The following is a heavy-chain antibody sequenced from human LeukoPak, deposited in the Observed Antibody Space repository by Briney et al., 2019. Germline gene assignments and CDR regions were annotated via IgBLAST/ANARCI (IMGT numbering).Heavy chain of an antibody. D-gene: IGHD3-22*01. CDR3: AKGGIVVASTSYYYYMDV. V-gene: IGHV3-23*01. Sequence: GGSLRLSCAASGFTFSSYGMSWVRQAPGKGLEWVSAISGSGGSTHYADSVKGRFTISRDNSKNTLYLQVNSLRAEDTAVYYCAKGGIVVASTSYYYYMDVWGKGTPVTISS. CDR1: GFTFSSYG. CDR2: ISGSGGST. J-gene: IGHJ6*03.